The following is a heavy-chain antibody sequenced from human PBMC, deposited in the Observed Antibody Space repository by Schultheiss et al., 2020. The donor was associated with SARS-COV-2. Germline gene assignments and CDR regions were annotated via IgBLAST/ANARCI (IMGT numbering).Heavy chain of an antibody. CDR3: ARSNHTYYDFWSDDAFDI. J-gene: IGHJ3*02. D-gene: IGHD3-3*01. Sequence: GGSLRLSCAASGFTFDDYAMHWVRQAPGKGLEWVSGISWNSGSIGYADSVKGRFTISRDNAKNSLYLQMNSLRAEDTAVYYCARSNHTYYDFWSDDAFDIWGRGTMVTVSS. CDR2: ISWNSGSI. V-gene: IGHV3-9*01. CDR1: GFTFDDYA.